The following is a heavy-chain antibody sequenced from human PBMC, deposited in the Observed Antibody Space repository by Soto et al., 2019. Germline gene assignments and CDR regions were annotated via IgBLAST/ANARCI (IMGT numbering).Heavy chain of an antibody. V-gene: IGHV4-61*10. CDR3: ARGSHGDYYTLDY. D-gene: IGHD4-17*01. J-gene: IGHJ4*02. Sequence: SETVSLGCAVSGGCVSSVGYCWTWIRQPAVTGLEWIGYINYSGSNNLNPCVKCRVTISEDTSRNKFCLKLRSVTAADTAVYYCARGSHGDYYTLDYWGQGTLVTVSS. CDR2: INYSGSN. CDR1: GGCVSSVGYC.